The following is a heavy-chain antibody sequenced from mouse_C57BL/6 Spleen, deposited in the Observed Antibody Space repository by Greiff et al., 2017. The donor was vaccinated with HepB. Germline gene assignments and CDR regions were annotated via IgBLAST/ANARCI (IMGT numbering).Heavy chain of an antibody. CDR2: IYPGDGDT. CDR1: GYAFSSSW. V-gene: IGHV1-82*01. J-gene: IGHJ2*01. CDR3: ARNSFFDY. Sequence: VQRVESGPELVKPGASVKISCKASGYAFSSSWMNWVKQRPGKGLEWIGRIYPGDGDTNYNGKFKGKATLTADKSSSTAYMQLSSLTSEDSAVYFCARNSFFDYWGQGTTLTVSS.